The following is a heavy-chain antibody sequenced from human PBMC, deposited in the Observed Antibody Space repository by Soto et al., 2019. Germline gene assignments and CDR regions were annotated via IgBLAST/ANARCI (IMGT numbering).Heavy chain of an antibody. V-gene: IGHV1-69*13. Sequence: ASVKVSCKASGGTFSSYAISWVRQAPGQGLEWMGGIIPIFGTANYAQKFQGRVTITADESTSTAYMELSSLRSEDTAVYYCARDLYYDSSGLFDYWGQGTLVTVSS. J-gene: IGHJ4*02. CDR2: IIPIFGTA. CDR3: ARDLYYDSSGLFDY. CDR1: GGTFSSYA. D-gene: IGHD3-22*01.